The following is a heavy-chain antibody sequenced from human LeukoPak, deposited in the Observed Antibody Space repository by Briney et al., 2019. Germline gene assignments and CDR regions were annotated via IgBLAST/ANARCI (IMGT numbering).Heavy chain of an antibody. J-gene: IGHJ6*04. V-gene: IGHV3-33*01. CDR1: GFTFSGYG. Sequence: PGRSLRLSCSASGFTFSGYGMHWVPQAPSKGLEWVAVIWYDGSNKYYADSVKGRFTISRDNSKNTLYLQMNSLRAEDTAVYYCARERGVNYYYYGMDVWGKGTTVTVSS. CDR2: IWYDGSNK. D-gene: IGHD3-10*01. CDR3: ARERGVNYYYYGMDV.